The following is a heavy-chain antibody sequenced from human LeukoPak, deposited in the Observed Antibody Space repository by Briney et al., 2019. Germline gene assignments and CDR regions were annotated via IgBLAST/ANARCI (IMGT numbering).Heavy chain of an antibody. J-gene: IGHJ4*02. CDR2: INDGGGSA. CDR1: GLTLSTSA. CDR3: AKPGARYYFDY. V-gene: IGHV3-23*01. Sequence: GGSLRLSCAASGLTLSTSAMSWVRQAPGKGLEWVSAINDGGGSAYYADSVKGRVTISRDNSKNTLYLLMNSLRAEDTAVYYCAKPGARYYFDYWGQGTLVTVSS. D-gene: IGHD4/OR15-4a*01.